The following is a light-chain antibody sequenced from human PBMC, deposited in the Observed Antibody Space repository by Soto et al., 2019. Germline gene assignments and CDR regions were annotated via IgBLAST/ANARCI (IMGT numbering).Light chain of an antibody. Sequence: QSALTQPRSVSGSPGQSVTISCTGTSSDVGGYNYVSWYQQHPGKAPKLMIYDVSKRPSGVPDRFSGSKSGNTASLTISGLQAEDEADYYCCSYAGSYTPFGGGTKRTVL. V-gene: IGLV2-11*01. CDR2: DVS. CDR3: CSYAGSYTP. J-gene: IGLJ2*01. CDR1: SSDVGGYNY.